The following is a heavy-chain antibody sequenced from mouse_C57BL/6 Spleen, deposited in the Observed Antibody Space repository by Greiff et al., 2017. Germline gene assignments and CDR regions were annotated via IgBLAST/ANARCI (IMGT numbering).Heavy chain of an antibody. CDR3: ARDVPYGYGSEWFAY. D-gene: IGHD2-2*01. J-gene: IGHJ3*01. Sequence: VQLQQPGAELVKPGASVKMSCKASGYTFTSYWITWVKQRPGQGLEWIGDIYPGSGSTNYNEKFKSKATLTVDTSSSTAYMQLSSLTSEDSAVYYCARDVPYGYGSEWFAYWGPGTLVTVTA. CDR2: IYPGSGST. V-gene: IGHV1-55*01. CDR1: GYTFTSYW.